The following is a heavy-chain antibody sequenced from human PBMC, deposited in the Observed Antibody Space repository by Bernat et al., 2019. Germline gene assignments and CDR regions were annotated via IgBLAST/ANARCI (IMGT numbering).Heavy chain of an antibody. J-gene: IGHJ4*01. CDR1: GFTFSSYE. CDR3: SRSGPARGYSGYDFYY. CDR2: ISSSGSTI. V-gene: IGHV3-48*03. Sequence: EVQLVESGGGLVQPGGSLRLSCAASGFTFSSYEMNWVRQAPGKGLEWVSYISSSGSTIYYADSVKGRFTISRDNAKNSLYLQMNSLRAEDTAVYYCSRSGPARGYSGYDFYYWGQGILVTVSP. D-gene: IGHD5-12*01.